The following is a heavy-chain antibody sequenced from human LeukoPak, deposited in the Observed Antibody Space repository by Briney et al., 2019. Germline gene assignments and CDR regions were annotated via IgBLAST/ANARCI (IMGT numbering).Heavy chain of an antibody. CDR2: INHSGRT. CDR1: GESFSGYY. J-gene: IGHJ6*03. CDR3: TRPWQRRYYMDV. V-gene: IGHV4-34*01. Sequence: KPSETLSLTCAVYGESFSGYYWTWVRQPPGKGLEWIGDINHSGRTTYNPSLKSRVIISVDTSKNLFSQNLTSVTAADTAVYYCTRPWQRRYYMDVWGKGTTVAVSS.